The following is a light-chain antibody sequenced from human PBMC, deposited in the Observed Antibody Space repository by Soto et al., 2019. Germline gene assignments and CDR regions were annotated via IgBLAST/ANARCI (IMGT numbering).Light chain of an antibody. J-gene: IGKJ3*01. CDR1: QTISSSF. V-gene: IGKV3-20*01. CDR3: HQFGSSPLDT. CDR2: RAS. Sequence: EIVLTQSPGTLSLSPGERATLSCRASQTISSSFLAWYQQKPGQAPRVLIYRASRRAPGIPDRFSGSASWTDLTLTLRWLEPANFAVYSCHQFGSSPLDTFGPGTKVEIK.